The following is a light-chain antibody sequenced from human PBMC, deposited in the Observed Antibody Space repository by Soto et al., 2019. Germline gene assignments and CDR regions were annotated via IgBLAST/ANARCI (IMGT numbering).Light chain of an antibody. V-gene: IGKV1-39*01. CDR2: AAS. J-gene: IGKJ4*01. Sequence: DIQMTQSPSSLSASVGDRVTITCRASQSISNYLNWYQQKPGKAPKLLIYAASSLQSGVPSRFSGSGYGTDCTLTISSLQPEDFATYYCQQSYSTPLTFGGGTKVDIK. CDR1: QSISNY. CDR3: QQSYSTPLT.